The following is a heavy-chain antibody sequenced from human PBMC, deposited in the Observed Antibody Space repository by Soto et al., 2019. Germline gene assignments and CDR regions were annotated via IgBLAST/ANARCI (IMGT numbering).Heavy chain of an antibody. CDR1: GFTFSSYG. D-gene: IGHD3-16*02. CDR2: IWYDGSNK. J-gene: IGHJ4*02. Sequence: PGGSLRLSCAASGFTFSSYGMHWVRQAPGKGLEWVAVIWYDGSNKYYADSVKGRFTISRDNSKNTLYLQMNSLRAEDTAVYYCARDTLEYYDYIWGSYLPNFDHWGQGTLVTVCS. CDR3: ARDTLEYYDYIWGSYLPNFDH. V-gene: IGHV3-33*01.